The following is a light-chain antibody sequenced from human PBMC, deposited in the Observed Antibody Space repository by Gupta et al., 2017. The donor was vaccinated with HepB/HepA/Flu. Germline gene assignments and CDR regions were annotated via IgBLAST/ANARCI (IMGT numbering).Light chain of an antibody. V-gene: IGKV1-27*01. J-gene: IGKJ5*01. CDR3: QKYNSAPPIT. CDR1: QGISNY. Sequence: DIQLTKFPSSLSASVGDRVPITCRPSQGISNYLAWYQQKPGKVPKLLIYAASTLQSGVQSRFSGSGSGTDFTPTISSLQPEDVATYYCQKYNSAPPITFGQGTRLEIK. CDR2: AAS.